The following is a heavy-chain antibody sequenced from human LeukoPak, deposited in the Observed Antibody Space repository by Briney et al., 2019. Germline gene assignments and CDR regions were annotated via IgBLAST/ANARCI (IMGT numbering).Heavy chain of an antibody. D-gene: IGHD1-26*01. CDR1: GFTFSSYA. CDR2: ISGSGGST. Sequence: GGSLRLSCAASGFTFSSYAMSWVRQAPGKGLEWVSAISGSGGSTYYADSVKGRFTISRDNSKDTLYLQMNSLRAEDTAVYYCAKVRWESPIPDIWGQGTMVTVSS. CDR3: AKVRWESPIPDI. V-gene: IGHV3-23*01. J-gene: IGHJ3*02.